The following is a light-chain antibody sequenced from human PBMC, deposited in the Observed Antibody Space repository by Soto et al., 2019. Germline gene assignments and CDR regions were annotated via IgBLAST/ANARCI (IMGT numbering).Light chain of an antibody. V-gene: IGKV1-9*01. CDR3: QQLMSYPIT. CDR2: GAS. J-gene: IGKJ5*01. CDR1: QGISSY. Sequence: DIQLTQSPSFLSASAGDRVTITCRASQGISSYLAWYQQKPRKAPEVLIFGASTLQSGVPSRFSGSGSGTEFTLTISSLQPEDFATYYCQQLMSYPITFGQGTRLEIK.